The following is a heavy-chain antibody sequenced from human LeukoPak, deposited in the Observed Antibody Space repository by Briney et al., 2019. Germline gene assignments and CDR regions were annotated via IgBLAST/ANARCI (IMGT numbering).Heavy chain of an antibody. V-gene: IGHV1-69*13. D-gene: IGHD3-22*01. CDR3: ARDGGGYYYDSSGYYDMYFQH. Sequence: SVKVSCKASGGTFSSYAISWVRQAPGQGLEWMGGIIPIFGTANYAQKFQGRVTITADESTSTAYMELSSLRSEDAAVYYCARDGGGYYYDSSGYYDMYFQHWGQGTLVTVSS. CDR1: GGTFSSYA. J-gene: IGHJ1*01. CDR2: IIPIFGTA.